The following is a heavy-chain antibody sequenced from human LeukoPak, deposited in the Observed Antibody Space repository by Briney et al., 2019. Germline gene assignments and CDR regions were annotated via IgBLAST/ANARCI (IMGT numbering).Heavy chain of an antibody. CDR2: ISWNSGGI. CDR1: EFTFDDYA. J-gene: IGHJ6*02. V-gene: IGHV3-9*01. CDR3: AKDRHNYYYYGMDV. Sequence: GGSLRLSCAASEFTFDDYAMHWVRHAPGKGLEWVSGISWNSGGIDYADSVKGRFTISRDNAKNSLYLQMNSLRPEDTALYYCAKDRHNYYYYGMDVWGQGTTVTVSS.